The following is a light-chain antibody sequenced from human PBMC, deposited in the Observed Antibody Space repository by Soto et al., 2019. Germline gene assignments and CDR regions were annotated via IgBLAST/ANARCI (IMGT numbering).Light chain of an antibody. CDR3: QHYGTARWMYT. CDR2: GAS. Sequence: EIVLTQSPGTLSLSPGERATLSCRASQRVDSRYLAWYQQKPGQAPSLLIYGASSRATGIPDRFSGSGSGTGFSLTISRLELEDFALYYCQHYGTARWMYTFGQGTKLEIK. CDR1: QRVDSRY. J-gene: IGKJ2*01. V-gene: IGKV3-20*01.